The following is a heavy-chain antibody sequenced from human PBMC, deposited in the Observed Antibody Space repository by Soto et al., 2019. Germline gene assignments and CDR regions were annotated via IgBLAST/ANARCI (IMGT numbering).Heavy chain of an antibody. CDR3: ARAASFYYDNTGYYHFDY. J-gene: IGHJ4*02. Sequence: SETLSLTCTVSGCSISDDCWSWIRQHPGKGLEWIGYIYYSGSTYYNPSLKSRVIISVDTSKNQFSLRLRSVTAADTAVYYCARAASFYYDNTGYYHFDYWGQGSLVTVSS. CDR1: GCSISDDC. D-gene: IGHD3-22*01. CDR2: IYYSGST. V-gene: IGHV4-31*03.